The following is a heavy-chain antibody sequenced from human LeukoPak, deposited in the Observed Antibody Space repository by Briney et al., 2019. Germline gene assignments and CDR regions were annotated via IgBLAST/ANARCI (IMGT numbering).Heavy chain of an antibody. D-gene: IGHD6-13*01. V-gene: IGHV3-30*18. Sequence: GRSLRLSCAASGFIFNSYGIHWVRQAPGKGLDWLTVISHDGSNKYYADSVKGRFTISRDNSKNTLYLQMNSLRTEDTAVYYCAKGVSADVIGMDVWGQGTTVTVSS. CDR3: AKGVSADVIGMDV. CDR2: ISHDGSNK. J-gene: IGHJ6*02. CDR1: GFIFNSYG.